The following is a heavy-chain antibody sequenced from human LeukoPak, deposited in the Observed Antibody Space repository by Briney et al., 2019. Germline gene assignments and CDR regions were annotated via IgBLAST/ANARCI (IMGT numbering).Heavy chain of an antibody. CDR1: GFTFSSYT. Sequence: PGGSLRLSCAASGFTFSSYTMNWVRQAPGKGLEWVSSVGSSSSYIFYADSVKGRFTISRDNSKNTLYLQMNSLRAEDTAVYYCARNSAGIAVVRGIDYWGQGTLVTVSS. J-gene: IGHJ4*02. D-gene: IGHD6-19*01. CDR3: ARNSAGIAVVRGIDY. V-gene: IGHV3-21*01. CDR2: VGSSSSYI.